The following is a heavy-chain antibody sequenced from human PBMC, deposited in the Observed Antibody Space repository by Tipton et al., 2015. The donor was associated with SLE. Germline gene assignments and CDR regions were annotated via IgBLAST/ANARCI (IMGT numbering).Heavy chain of an antibody. CDR3: AKQSASTGAFDI. CDR1: GYTFSYYW. CDR2: ISPGDSKT. Sequence: QSGAEVRRPGESLKISCEASGYTFSYYWIGWVRQVPGKGLEWMGTISPGDSKTTYNPTFQGQVIISADTSIKTAYLQWSSLKASDTAMYFCAKQSASTGAFDIWGHGTVVSVSS. D-gene: IGHD2-2*01. V-gene: IGHV5-51*01. J-gene: IGHJ3*02.